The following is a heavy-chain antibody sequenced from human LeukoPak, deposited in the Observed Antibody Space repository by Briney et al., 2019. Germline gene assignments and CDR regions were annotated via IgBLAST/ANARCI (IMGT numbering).Heavy chain of an antibody. CDR2: ISGSGGST. J-gene: IGHJ4*02. V-gene: IGHV3-23*01. CDR1: GFTFSSYA. Sequence: PGASLRLSCAASGFTFSSYAMSGVRQARGKGLEWVSAISGSGGSTYYADSVKGRFTISRDNSKNTLYLQMNSLRAEDTAVYYCAKDRTYFDYWGQGTLVTVSS. CDR3: AKDRTYFDY.